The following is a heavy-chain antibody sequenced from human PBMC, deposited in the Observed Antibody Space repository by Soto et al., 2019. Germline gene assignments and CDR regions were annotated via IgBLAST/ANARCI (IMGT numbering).Heavy chain of an antibody. CDR2: ISGSGGST. CDR3: AKDLTVAVASFDY. J-gene: IGHJ4*02. CDR1: GFTFSSYA. V-gene: IGHV3-23*01. Sequence: EVQLLESGGGLVQPGGSLRLSCAASGFTFSSYAMSWVRQAPRKGLEWVSAISGSGGSTYYADSVKGRFTISRDNSKNTLYLQMNSLRAEDTAVYYCAKDLTVAVASFDYWGQGTLVTVSS. D-gene: IGHD6-19*01.